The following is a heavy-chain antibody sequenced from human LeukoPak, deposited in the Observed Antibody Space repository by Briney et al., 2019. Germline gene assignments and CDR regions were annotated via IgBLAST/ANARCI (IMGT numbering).Heavy chain of an antibody. D-gene: IGHD5-12*01. Sequence: GGSLRLSCAASGFTVSSNYMSWVRQAPGKGLEWVSVIYSGGSTYYADSVKGRFTISRDNAKNSLYLQMNSLRAEDTAVYYCARDSEWLRPARYQGVDYWGQGTLVTVSS. CDR1: GFTVSSNY. CDR3: ARDSEWLRPARYQGVDY. J-gene: IGHJ4*02. V-gene: IGHV3-53*01. CDR2: IYSGGST.